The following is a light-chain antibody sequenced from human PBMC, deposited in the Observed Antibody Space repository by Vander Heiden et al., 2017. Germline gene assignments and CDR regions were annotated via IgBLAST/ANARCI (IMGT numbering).Light chain of an antibody. CDR2: DAS. V-gene: IGKV3-11*01. J-gene: IGKJ4*01. CDR1: QSVSSY. CDR3: QQRSNVGLT. Sequence: EIVLTQSPATLSLFPGERAIFPCMARQSVSSYLAWYQQKPGQAPRLLIYDASNRATGIPARFSGSGSGTDFTLTISSLEPEDFAVYYCQQRSNVGLTFGGGTKVEIK.